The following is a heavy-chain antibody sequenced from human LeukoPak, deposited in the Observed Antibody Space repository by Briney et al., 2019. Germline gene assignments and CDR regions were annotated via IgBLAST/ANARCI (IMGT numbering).Heavy chain of an antibody. CDR3: AREVTTGGYFDY. V-gene: IGHV1-46*01. D-gene: IGHD4-11*01. Sequence: ASVKVSCKASGYTFTSYYMHWVRQAPGQGLEWMGIINPSGGSTSYAQKFQGRVTMTRDMSTSTVYMELSSLRSEDTAVYYCAREVTTGGYFDYWGQGTLVTVSS. CDR2: INPSGGST. CDR1: GYTFTSYY. J-gene: IGHJ4*02.